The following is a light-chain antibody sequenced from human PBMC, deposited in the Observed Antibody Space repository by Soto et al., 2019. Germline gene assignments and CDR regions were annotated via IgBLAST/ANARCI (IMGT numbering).Light chain of an antibody. CDR1: QGISIH. J-gene: IGKJ4*01. CDR2: AAS. CDR3: QRLNSYPFT. V-gene: IGKV1-9*01. Sequence: DIQLTQSPSFLSASVGDRVTLTCRASQGISIHLAWYQQKPGKPPMLLIYAASTFQSGVPSRFSGSGSGSEISPTITSLQPEDFATYYCQRLNSYPFTFGGGTKVEI.